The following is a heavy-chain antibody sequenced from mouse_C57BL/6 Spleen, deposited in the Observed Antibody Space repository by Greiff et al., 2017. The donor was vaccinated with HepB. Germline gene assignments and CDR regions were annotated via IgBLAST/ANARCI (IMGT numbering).Heavy chain of an antibody. CDR3: AREWAYDYDEGIYYAMDY. V-gene: IGHV1-53*01. J-gene: IGHJ4*01. CDR2: INPSNGGT. CDR1: GYTFTSYW. Sequence: QVQLQQPGTELVKPGASVKLSCKASGYTFTSYWMHWVKQRPGQGLEWIGNINPSNGGTNYNEKFKSKATLTVDKSSSTAYMQLSSLTSEDSAVYYCAREWAYDYDEGIYYAMDYWGQGTSVTVSS. D-gene: IGHD2-4*01.